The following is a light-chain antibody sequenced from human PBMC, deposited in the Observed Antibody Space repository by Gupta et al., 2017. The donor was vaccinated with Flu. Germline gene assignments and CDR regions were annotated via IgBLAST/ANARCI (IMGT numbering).Light chain of an antibody. V-gene: IGKV4-1*01. CDR1: KNIFDSYKNKNY. J-gene: IGKJ2*01. CDR3: QHDYRTPKF. CDR2: WGS. Sequence: IVMTQSPYSLAVSLGERATINCRSSKNIFDSYKNKNYLAWYQQKPGQPPKLIISWGSTRESGVPDRFSGGGSGTDFTLTISSLQVEDVAVYYCQHDYRTPKFFGQGTKLEIK.